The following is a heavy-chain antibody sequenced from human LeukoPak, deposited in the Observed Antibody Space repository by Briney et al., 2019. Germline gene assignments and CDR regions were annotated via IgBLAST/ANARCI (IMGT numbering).Heavy chain of an antibody. V-gene: IGHV3-9*01. J-gene: IGHJ6*02. CDR2: ISWNSGSI. CDR1: GFTLDDYA. D-gene: IGHD2-8*02. CDR3: ARLVVPSYYGMDV. Sequence: PGGSLRLSCAASGFTLDDYAMHWVRQAPGKGLEWVSGISWNSGSIGYADSVKGRFTISRDNAKNSLYLQMNSLRAEDTALYYCARLVVPSYYGMDVWGQGTTVTVSS.